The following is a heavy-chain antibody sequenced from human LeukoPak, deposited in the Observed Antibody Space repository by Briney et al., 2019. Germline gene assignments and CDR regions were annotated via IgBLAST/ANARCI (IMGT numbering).Heavy chain of an antibody. V-gene: IGHV4-34*01. CDR1: GGSFSDYY. CDR2: INHSGTT. J-gene: IGHJ4*02. Sequence: PSETLSLTCAVYGGSFSDYYWSWIRQPPGKGLEWIGEINHSGTTNYSPSLKNRVSISVDTTNNHFSMKLNTVTAADAATYYCASHYSSGSYRYTGSFDSWGQGMLVNVSS. CDR3: ASHYSSGSYRYTGSFDS. D-gene: IGHD3-16*02.